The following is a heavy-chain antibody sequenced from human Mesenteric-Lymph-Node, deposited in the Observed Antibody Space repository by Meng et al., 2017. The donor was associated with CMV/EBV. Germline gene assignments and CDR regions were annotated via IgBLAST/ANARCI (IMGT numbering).Heavy chain of an antibody. Sequence: GGSLRLSCGASGFTFSDYYMSWIRQAPGKGLEWISYISSSGSTIYYADSVKGRFTISRDNAENSLYLQLKSLRAEDTAVYYCARVAWFGDNAFDIWGQGTMVTVSS. CDR3: ARVAWFGDNAFDI. V-gene: IGHV3-11*04. CDR2: ISSSGSTI. CDR1: GFTFSDYY. J-gene: IGHJ3*02. D-gene: IGHD3-10*01.